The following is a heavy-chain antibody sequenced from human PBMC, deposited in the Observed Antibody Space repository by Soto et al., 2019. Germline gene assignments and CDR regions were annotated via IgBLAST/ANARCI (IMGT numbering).Heavy chain of an antibody. D-gene: IGHD2-8*01. V-gene: IGHV3-30-3*01. CDR3: ARNGIIVLMVYAFDY. CDR2: ISYDGSNK. J-gene: IGHJ4*02. CDR1: GFTFSSYA. Sequence: RLSCAASGFTFSSYATHWVRQAPGKGLEWVAVISYDGSNKYYADSVKGRFTISRDNSKNTLYLQMNSLRAEDTAVYYCARNGIIVLMVYAFDYWGQGTLVTVSS.